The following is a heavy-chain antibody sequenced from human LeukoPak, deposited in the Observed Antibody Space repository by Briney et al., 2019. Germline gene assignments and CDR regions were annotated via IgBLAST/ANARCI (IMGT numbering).Heavy chain of an antibody. Sequence: SETLSLTCTVSGGSISSGGYYWSWIRQHPGKGLEWIGYIYYSGSTYYNPSLKSRVTISVDTSKNQFSLKLSSVTAADTAVYYCARGFKGVVILGDAFDIWGQGTVVTVSS. CDR3: ARGFKGVVILGDAFDI. J-gene: IGHJ3*02. CDR1: GGSISSGGYY. D-gene: IGHD3-3*01. CDR2: IYYSGST. V-gene: IGHV4-31*03.